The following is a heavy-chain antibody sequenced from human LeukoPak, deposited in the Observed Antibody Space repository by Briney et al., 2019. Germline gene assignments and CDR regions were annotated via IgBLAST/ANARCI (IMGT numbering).Heavy chain of an antibody. CDR1: GGSISSGGYS. Sequence: SQTLSLTCVVSGGSISSGGYSWSWIRQPPGKGLEWIGYIYHSGSTYYNPSLKSRVTISVDRSKNQFSLKLSSVTAADTAVYYCARVRDYVLYFDYWGQGTLVTVSS. CDR2: IYHSGST. V-gene: IGHV4-30-2*01. J-gene: IGHJ4*02. CDR3: ARVRDYVLYFDY. D-gene: IGHD4-17*01.